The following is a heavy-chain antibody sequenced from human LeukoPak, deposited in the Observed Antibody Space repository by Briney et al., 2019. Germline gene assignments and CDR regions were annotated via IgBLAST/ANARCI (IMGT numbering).Heavy chain of an antibody. Sequence: PGGSLRLSCAASGFTFSNYAMSWVRQAPGKGLEWVSALGGSGISTYYADSVKGRFTISRDNSKNTLYLQMNSLRAEDTAVYYCARDMMVRGGPPAYYGMDVWGQGTTVTVSS. CDR1: GFTFSNYA. CDR2: LGGSGIST. J-gene: IGHJ6*02. V-gene: IGHV3-23*01. D-gene: IGHD3-10*01. CDR3: ARDMMVRGGPPAYYGMDV.